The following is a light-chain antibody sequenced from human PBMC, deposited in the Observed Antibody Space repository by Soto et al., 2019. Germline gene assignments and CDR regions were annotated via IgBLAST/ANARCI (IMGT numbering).Light chain of an antibody. Sequence: EIVLTQSPGTLSLSPGERATLSCRASQSVSSSYLAWYQQKPGQAPRLLIYGASSRATGIPDWFSGSGSGTDFTLTISRLEPEDFAVYYCQQYGSSPTFVGGTKVEIK. CDR2: GAS. CDR1: QSVSSSY. V-gene: IGKV3-20*01. J-gene: IGKJ4*01. CDR3: QQYGSSPT.